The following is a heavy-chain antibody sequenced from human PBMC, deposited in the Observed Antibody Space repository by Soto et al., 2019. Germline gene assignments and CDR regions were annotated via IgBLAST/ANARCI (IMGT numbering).Heavy chain of an antibody. J-gene: IGHJ5*02. D-gene: IGHD2-2*01. CDR1: GGSFSGYY. Sequence: PSETLSLTCAVYGGSFSGYYWSWIRQPPGKGLEWIGSIYYSGKTYYNPSLKSRVTISVDTSKNQFSLKLNSVTAADTSVYYCARRTDCTTTRCYSGWFDPWGQGTLVTVSS. CDR3: ARRTDCTTTRCYSGWFDP. CDR2: IYYSGKT. V-gene: IGHV4-34*01.